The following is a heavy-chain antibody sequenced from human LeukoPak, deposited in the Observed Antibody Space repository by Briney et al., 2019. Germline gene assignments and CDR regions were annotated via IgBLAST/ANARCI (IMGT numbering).Heavy chain of an antibody. CDR1: GGSFSGYY. V-gene: IGHV4-34*01. D-gene: IGHD6-13*01. CDR3: ARGAGYSSSWYNY. CDR2: INHSGST. Sequence: SETLSLTCAVYGGSFSGYYWSWIRQPPGKGLEWIGEINHSGSTNYNPSLKSRVTISVDTSKNQFSLKLSSVTAADTAVYYRARGAGYSSSWYNYWGQGTLVTVSS. J-gene: IGHJ4*02.